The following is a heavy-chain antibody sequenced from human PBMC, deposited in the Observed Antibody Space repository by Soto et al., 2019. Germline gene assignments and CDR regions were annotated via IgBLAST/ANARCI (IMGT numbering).Heavy chain of an antibody. CDR3: AIHLSSRDFDY. D-gene: IGHD2-2*01. CDR1: GDSISSSGYY. V-gene: IGHV4-39*01. J-gene: IGHJ4*02. CDR2: TYYSGST. Sequence: QLQLQESGPRLVKPTETLSLSCIVSGDSISSSGYYWGWVRQPPGKGLEWIASTYYSGSTYYNPSLKSRVTISVVTSKNQFALKLTSVTAADTAVYYCAIHLSSRDFDYWGQGNLVTVSS.